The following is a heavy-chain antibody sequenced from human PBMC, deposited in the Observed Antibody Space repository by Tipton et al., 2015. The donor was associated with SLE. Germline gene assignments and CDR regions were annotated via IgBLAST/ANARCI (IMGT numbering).Heavy chain of an antibody. CDR3: ARAGGGDSNWFDP. J-gene: IGHJ5*02. V-gene: IGHV4-39*07. CDR2: ISYSGAT. Sequence: TLSLTCIVSGGSITTRSYYWGWIRQPPGKGLEWIASISYSGATYYNPSLKSRVIISLGTSRNHFSLKLTSVTAADTAVYYCARAGGGDSNWFDPWGQRTLVTVSS. CDR1: GGSITTRSYY. D-gene: IGHD2-21*01.